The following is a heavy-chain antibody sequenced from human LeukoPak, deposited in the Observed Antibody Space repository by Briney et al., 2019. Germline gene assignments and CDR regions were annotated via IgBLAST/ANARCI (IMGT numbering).Heavy chain of an antibody. J-gene: IGHJ6*03. CDR1: GYTFTSYG. CDR2: ISAYNGNT. D-gene: IGHD2-15*01. V-gene: IGHV1-18*01. CDR3: ARTPDTDIVVVVAATSYYYMDV. Sequence: GASVKVSCKASGYTFTSYGISWVRQARGQGLEWMGWISAYNGNTNYAQKLQGRVTMTTDTSTSTAYMELRSLRSDDTAVYYCARTPDTDIVVVVAATSYYYMDVWGKGTTVTVSS.